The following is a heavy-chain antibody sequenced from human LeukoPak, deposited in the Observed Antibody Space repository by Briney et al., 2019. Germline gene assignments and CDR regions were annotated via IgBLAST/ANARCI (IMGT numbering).Heavy chain of an antibody. Sequence: GGSLRLSCAASGFTFSSYAMHWVRQAPGKGLEWVALIPYDGSNKYYADSVKGRFTASRDNSKNTLYLQMNSLRAEDTAVYYCVRGAYSSSWLNFDYWGRGTLVTVSS. V-gene: IGHV3-30*04. D-gene: IGHD6-13*01. J-gene: IGHJ4*02. CDR2: IPYDGSNK. CDR1: GFTFSSYA. CDR3: VRGAYSSSWLNFDY.